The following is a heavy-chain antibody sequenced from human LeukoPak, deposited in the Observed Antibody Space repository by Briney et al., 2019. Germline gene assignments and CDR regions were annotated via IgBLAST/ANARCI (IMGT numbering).Heavy chain of an antibody. CDR1: GGSFSGYY. J-gene: IGHJ4*02. Sequence: SETLSLTCAVYGGSFSGYYWSWIRQPPGKGLEWIGEINHSGSTNYNPSLKSRVTISVDTSKNQFSLKLSSVTAADTAVYYCARFLPRRGGFYFDYWGQGTLVTVSS. V-gene: IGHV4-34*01. CDR3: ARFLPRRGGFYFDY. D-gene: IGHD3-16*01. CDR2: INHSGST.